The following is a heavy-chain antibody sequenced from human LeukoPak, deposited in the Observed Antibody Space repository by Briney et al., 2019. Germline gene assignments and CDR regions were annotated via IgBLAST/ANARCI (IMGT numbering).Heavy chain of an antibody. J-gene: IGHJ4*02. CDR3: AKIPFGVYDFWSGYRDY. D-gene: IGHD3-3*01. CDR2: ISGSGGST. CDR1: GFTSSSYA. Sequence: PGGSLRLSCAASGFTSSSYAMSWVRQAPGKGLEWVSAISGSGGSTYYADSVKGRFTISRDNSKNTLYLQMNSLRAEDTAVYYCAKIPFGVYDFWSGYRDYWGQGTLVTVSS. V-gene: IGHV3-23*01.